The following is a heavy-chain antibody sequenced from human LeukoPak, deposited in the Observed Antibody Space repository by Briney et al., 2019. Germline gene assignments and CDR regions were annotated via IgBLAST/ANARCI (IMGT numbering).Heavy chain of an antibody. CDR2: ISWNSGSI. CDR1: GFTFDDYA. D-gene: IGHD6-19*01. Sequence: GGSLRLSCAASGFTFDDYAMHWVRQAPGKGLEWVSGISWNSGSIGYADSVKGRFTISRDNAKNSLYLQMNSLRAEDTALYYCAKDRGSGWYHYFDYWGQGTLVTVSS. CDR3: AKDRGSGWYHYFDY. V-gene: IGHV3-9*01. J-gene: IGHJ4*02.